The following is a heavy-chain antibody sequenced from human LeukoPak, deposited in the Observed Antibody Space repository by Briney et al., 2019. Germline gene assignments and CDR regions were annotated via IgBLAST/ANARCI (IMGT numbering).Heavy chain of an antibody. D-gene: IGHD3-10*01. J-gene: IGHJ4*02. CDR1: GGSLSSAHG. CDR2: SQNSGCT. CDR3: ARDYSGSLDY. V-gene: IGHV4-61*01. Sequence: PSETLSLTCTVSGGSLSSAHGWSWIRQPPGKGLEWIGYSQNSGCTNCNPSLRSRVTISVDTSKNQFSLKLSSVTAADTAVYYCARDYSGSLDYWGQGTLVTVSS.